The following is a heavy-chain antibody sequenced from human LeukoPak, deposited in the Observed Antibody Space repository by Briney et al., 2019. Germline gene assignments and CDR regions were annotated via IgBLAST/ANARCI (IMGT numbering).Heavy chain of an antibody. CDR1: GGSISSSSYY. J-gene: IGHJ5*02. D-gene: IGHD1-1*01. CDR2: IYYSGST. CDR3: ARHPRARAYNWNGFDP. Sequence: SETLSLTCTVSGGSISSSSYYWGWIRQPPGKGLEWIGSIYYSGSTYYNPSLKSRVTISVDTSKNQFSLKLSSVTAADTAVYYCARHPRARAYNWNGFDPWGQGTLATVSS. V-gene: IGHV4-39*01.